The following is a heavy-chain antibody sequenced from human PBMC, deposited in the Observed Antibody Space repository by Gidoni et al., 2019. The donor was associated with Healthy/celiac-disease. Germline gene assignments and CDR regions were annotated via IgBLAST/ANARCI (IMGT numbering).Heavy chain of an antibody. CDR2: ISYDGSNK. Sequence: QVQLVESGGGVVQPGRFLGIPCAASGFPFSGDALHWVSPAPGKGLGWVAVISYDGSNKYYADSVKGRFTISRDNSKNTLYLQMNSLRAEDTAVYYCARDGGSGWYGDYWGQGTLVTVSS. CDR3: ARDGGSGWYGDY. CDR1: GFPFSGDA. J-gene: IGHJ4*02. D-gene: IGHD6-19*01. V-gene: IGHV3-30-3*01.